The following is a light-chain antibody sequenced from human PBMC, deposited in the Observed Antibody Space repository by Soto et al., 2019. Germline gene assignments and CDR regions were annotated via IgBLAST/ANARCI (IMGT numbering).Light chain of an antibody. J-gene: IGLJ2*01. Sequence: QSALTQPASVSGSPGQSITISCTGTSSDVGGYNYVSWYQQHPGKAPKLMIYEVSNRPSGVSNRFSGSKSGNTASLTISGLQAEDEADYYCSSYASSSTYVKFGGGTKLTVL. CDR3: SSYASSSTYVK. CDR1: SSDVGGYNY. V-gene: IGLV2-14*01. CDR2: EVS.